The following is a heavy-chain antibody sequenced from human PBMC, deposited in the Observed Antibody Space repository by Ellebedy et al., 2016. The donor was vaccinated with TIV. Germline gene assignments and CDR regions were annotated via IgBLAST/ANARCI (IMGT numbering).Heavy chain of an antibody. V-gene: IGHV4-59*01. CDR1: GGSISSYY. CDR2: IYYSGST. D-gene: IGHD5-18*01. Sequence: MPSETLSLTCTVSGGSISSYYWSWIRQPPGKGLEWIGYIYYSGSTNYNPSLKSRVTISVDTSKNQFSLKLSSVTAADTAVYYCATNHVETAMVFDYWGQGTLVTVSS. J-gene: IGHJ4*02. CDR3: ATNHVETAMVFDY.